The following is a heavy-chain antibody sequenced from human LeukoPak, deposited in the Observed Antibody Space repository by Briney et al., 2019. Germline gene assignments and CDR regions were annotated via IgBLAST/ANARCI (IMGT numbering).Heavy chain of an antibody. CDR2: IIPIFGTA. J-gene: IGHJ4*02. V-gene: IGHV1-69*05. Sequence: ASVKVSCKASGGTFSSYAISWVRQAPGQGLEWMGRIIPIFGTANYAHKFQGRVTITTDESTSTAYMELSSLRSEDTAVYYCAKDLAVAGNFDFDYWGQGTLVTVSS. CDR1: GGTFSSYA. CDR3: AKDLAVAGNFDFDY. D-gene: IGHD6-19*01.